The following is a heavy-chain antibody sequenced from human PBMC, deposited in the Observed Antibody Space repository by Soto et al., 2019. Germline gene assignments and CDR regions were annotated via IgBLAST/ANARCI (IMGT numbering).Heavy chain of an antibody. V-gene: IGHV6-1*01. D-gene: IGHD3-22*01. CDR2: TYYRSRWYD. CDR1: GDSVSSNSSA. Sequence: PSQTLSLTFAISGDSVSSNSSAWNWIRQSPSRVLEWLGRTYYRSRWYDDYAESVRGRIAVNPDTSKNQFSLQLNSVTPEDTAVYFCARANDPSGNYIQYFDYWGQGTMVTV. CDR3: ARANDPSGNYIQYFDY. J-gene: IGHJ4*02.